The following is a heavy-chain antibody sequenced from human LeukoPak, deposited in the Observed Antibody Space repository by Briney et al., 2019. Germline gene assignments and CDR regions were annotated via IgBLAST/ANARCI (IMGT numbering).Heavy chain of an antibody. V-gene: IGHV1-18*01. CDR3: ARARAGSTSCYGCDWFDP. Sequence: WASVKVSCKASGYTFTSYGISWVRQAPGQGLEWMGWISAYNGNTNYAQKLQGRVTMTTDTSTSTAYMELRSLRSDDTAVYYCARARAGSTSCYGCDWFDPWGQGTLVTVSS. CDR2: ISAYNGNT. CDR1: GYTFTSYG. J-gene: IGHJ5*02. D-gene: IGHD2-2*01.